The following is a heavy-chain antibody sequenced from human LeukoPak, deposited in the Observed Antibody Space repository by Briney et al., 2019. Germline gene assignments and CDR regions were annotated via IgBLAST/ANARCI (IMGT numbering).Heavy chain of an antibody. Sequence: SVKVSCKASGGTFSSYAISWVRQAPGQGLEWMGGIIPIFGTANYAQKFQGRVTITADESTSTAYMELSSLRSEDTAVYYCASHFRPPDYGGLYYYYGMDVWGQGTTVTVSS. CDR2: IIPIFGTA. D-gene: IGHD4-23*01. J-gene: IGHJ6*02. V-gene: IGHV1-69*01. CDR3: ASHFRPPDYGGLYYYYGMDV. CDR1: GGTFSSYA.